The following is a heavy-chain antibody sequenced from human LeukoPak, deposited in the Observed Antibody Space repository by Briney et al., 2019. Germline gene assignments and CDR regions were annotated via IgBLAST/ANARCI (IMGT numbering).Heavy chain of an antibody. CDR1: GGSISSGGYY. CDR3: ARVQITIFGVAVNWFDP. D-gene: IGHD3-3*01. V-gene: IGHV4-31*03. Sequence: SETLSLTCTVSGGSISSGGYYWSWIRQHPGKGLEWFGYIYYSGSTYYNPSLKSRVTISVDTSKNQFSLKLSSVTAADTAVYYCARVQITIFGVAVNWFDPWGQGTLVTVSS. CDR2: IYYSGST. J-gene: IGHJ5*02.